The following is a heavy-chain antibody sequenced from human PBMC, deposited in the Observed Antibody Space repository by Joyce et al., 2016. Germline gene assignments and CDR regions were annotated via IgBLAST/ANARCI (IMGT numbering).Heavy chain of an antibody. Sequence: QLVESGGGVVKAGGSLRLSCEASGSTFSSSSMSWFRQAPRKGLEWVAAISATSYYIFHAETVRGRFTVSRDNAKKTLYLQMNSLRAEDSAVFYCARGGISYYYAMDVWGQGTTVTVSS. J-gene: IGHJ6*02. CDR3: ARGGISYYYAMDV. V-gene: IGHV3-21*01. D-gene: IGHD3-16*01. CDR1: GSTFSSSS. CDR2: ISATSYYI.